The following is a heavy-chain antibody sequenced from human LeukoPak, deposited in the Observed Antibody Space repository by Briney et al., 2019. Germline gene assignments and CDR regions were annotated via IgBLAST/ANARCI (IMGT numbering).Heavy chain of an antibody. CDR2: INPNSGGT. CDR1: GYTFNGYY. J-gene: IGHJ4*02. CDR3: ARGYDSSGYYYLWYFDY. Sequence: ASVKVSCKSSGYTFNGYYMHWVRQAPGQGLEWMGWINPNSGGTNYAQKFQGRVTMTRDTSISTAYMELSRLRSDDTAVYYCARGYDSSGYYYLWYFDYWGQGTLVTVSS. V-gene: IGHV1-2*02. D-gene: IGHD3-22*01.